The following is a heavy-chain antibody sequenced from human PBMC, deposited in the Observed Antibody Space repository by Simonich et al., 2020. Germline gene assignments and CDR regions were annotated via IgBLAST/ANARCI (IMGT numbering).Heavy chain of an antibody. D-gene: IGHD4-4*01. CDR3: ARDYSNYDAFDI. CDR2: INSDGSST. Sequence: EVQLVESGGGLVQPGGSLRLSCAASGFTFSSYWMHWVRQAPGKGLGWVSRINSDGSSTSYADSVKGRFTISSDNAKNTLYLQMNSLRAEDTAVYYCARDYSNYDAFDIWGQGTMVTVSS. J-gene: IGHJ3*02. V-gene: IGHV3-74*01. CDR1: GFTFSSYW.